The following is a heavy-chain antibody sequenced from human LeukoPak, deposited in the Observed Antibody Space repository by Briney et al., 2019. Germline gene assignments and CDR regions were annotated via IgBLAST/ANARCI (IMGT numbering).Heavy chain of an antibody. Sequence: ASVKVSCKGSDYTFTSIGLSWVRQAPGQGLEWMGWIDNYSGDTEYAQNFQGRVTMTTDTTTSTAHMELRSLRSDDTAVYYCARDYSIRVAASSYGMDVWGQGTTVTVSS. J-gene: IGHJ6*02. CDR3: ARDYSIRVAASSYGMDV. D-gene: IGHD6-19*01. CDR1: DYTFTSIG. CDR2: IDNYSGDT. V-gene: IGHV1-18*01.